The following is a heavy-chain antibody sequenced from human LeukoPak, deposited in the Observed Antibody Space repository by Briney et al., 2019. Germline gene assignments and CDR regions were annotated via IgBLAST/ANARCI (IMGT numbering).Heavy chain of an antibody. V-gene: IGHV4-39*07. Sequence: PSETLSLTCTVSGGSISSSSYYWGWIRQPPGKGLEWIGSMYYSGSTYYNPSLKSRVTISVDTSKNQFSLKLSSVTAADTAVYYCARLSVENSTVVTPVSDAFDIWGQGTMVTVSS. D-gene: IGHD4-23*01. CDR2: MYYSGST. CDR1: GGSISSSSYY. CDR3: ARLSVENSTVVTPVSDAFDI. J-gene: IGHJ3*02.